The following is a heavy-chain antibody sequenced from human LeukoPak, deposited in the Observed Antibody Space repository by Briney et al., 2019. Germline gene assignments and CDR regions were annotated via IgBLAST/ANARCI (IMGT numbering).Heavy chain of an antibody. V-gene: IGHV3-72*01. CDR3: TNLGGGPTYDGY. CDR2: SRNKVNSYTT. CDR1: GFTLSDHY. D-gene: IGHD1-26*01. J-gene: IGHJ4*02. Sequence: PWGSLRLSCAASGFTLSDHYMDWVCQAPGKGLEWVGRSRNKVNSYTTEYAASVKGRFTISRDDSKNLLYLQMNSLKSEDTAVYYCTNLGGGPTYDGYWGQGTLVTVSS.